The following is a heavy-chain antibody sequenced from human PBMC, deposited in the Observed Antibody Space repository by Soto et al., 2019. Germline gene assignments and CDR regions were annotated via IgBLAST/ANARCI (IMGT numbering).Heavy chain of an antibody. V-gene: IGHV4-34*01. CDR3: ARGYGRNFDY. CDR1: GGSFSGYY. D-gene: IGHD3-10*01. CDR2: INHSGST. Sequence: QVQLQQWGAGLLKPSETLSLTCAVYGGSFSGYYWSWIRQPPGKGLEWIGEINHSGSTNYNPSLKSRVPISLDTSKHQFSLKLTSVTAADTALSSCARGYGRNFDYWGQGTLVTVSS. J-gene: IGHJ4*02.